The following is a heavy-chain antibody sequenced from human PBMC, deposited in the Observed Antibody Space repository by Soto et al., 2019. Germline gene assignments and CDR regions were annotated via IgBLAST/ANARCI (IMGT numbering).Heavy chain of an antibody. D-gene: IGHD3-3*01. J-gene: IGHJ5*02. CDR3: ARDASILRFSEGGGWFDP. CDR1: GFTFSSYS. V-gene: IGHV3-48*01. CDR2: ISSSSSTI. Sequence: EVQLVESGGDLVQPGGSLRLSCAASGFTFSSYSMNWVRQAPGKGLEWVSYISSSSSTIYYADSVKGRFTISRDNAKNSLYLQMNSLRAEDTAVYYCARDASILRFSEGGGWFDPWGQGTLVTVSS.